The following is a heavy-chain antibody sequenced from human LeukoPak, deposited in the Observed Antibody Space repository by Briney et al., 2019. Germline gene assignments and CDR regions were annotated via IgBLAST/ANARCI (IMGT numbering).Heavy chain of an antibody. CDR1: GFTFSSYG. V-gene: IGHV3-30*02. CDR3: AKDLGIAAAGTGLVF. D-gene: IGHD6-13*01. J-gene: IGHJ4*02. Sequence: GGSLRLSCAASGFTFSSYGMHWVRQAPGKGLEWVAFIRYDGSNKYYADSVKGRFTISRDNSKNTLYLQMNSLRAEDTAVYYCAKDLGIAAAGTGLVFWGQGTLVTVSS. CDR2: IRYDGSNK.